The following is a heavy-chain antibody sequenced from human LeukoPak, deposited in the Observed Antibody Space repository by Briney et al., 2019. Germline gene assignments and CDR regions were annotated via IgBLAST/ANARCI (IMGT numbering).Heavy chain of an antibody. CDR2: ISSTATTM. CDR3: AREGGYYLRSIDY. D-gene: IGHD1-26*01. J-gene: IGHJ4*02. CDR1: GFTFSSYE. Sequence: GGSLRLSYAASGFTFSSYEMNWVRQAPGRGLEWVSYISSTATTMHYADSVMGRFTIYRDNAKKSLYLQMNSLRAEDTAVYYCAREGGYYLRSIDYWGQGTLVTVSS. V-gene: IGHV3-48*03.